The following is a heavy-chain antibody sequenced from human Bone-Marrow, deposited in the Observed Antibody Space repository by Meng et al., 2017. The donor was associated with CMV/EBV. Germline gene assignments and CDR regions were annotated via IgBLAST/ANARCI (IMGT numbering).Heavy chain of an antibody. CDR3: ARGARIVRNYYGMDV. V-gene: IGHV6-1*01. CDR1: GDSVSSNSAA. Sequence: SETLSPTCAISGDSVSSNSAAWNWIRQSPSRGLEWLGRTYYRSKWYNDYAVSVKSRKTINPATPKNQSSLQLNSVTHEDTAVYYFARGARIVRNYYGMDVWGQGTTVTVSS. CDR2: TYYRSKWYN. J-gene: IGHJ6*02. D-gene: IGHD1-26*01.